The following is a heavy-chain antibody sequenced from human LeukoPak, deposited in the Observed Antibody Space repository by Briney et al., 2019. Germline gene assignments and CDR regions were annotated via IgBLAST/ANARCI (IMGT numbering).Heavy chain of an antibody. CDR3: AKSRLPYGSASYVRD. Sequence: PGGSLRLSCAASGFTFSRCAMSWVRQAPGRGLEWVSGISGSGGSAYYVDSVKGRFTVSRDNSKNTLYLQMNSLRADDTAVYYCAKSRLPYGSASYVRDWGQGTLVTVSS. CDR1: GFTFSRCA. V-gene: IGHV3-23*01. CDR2: ISGSGGSA. J-gene: IGHJ4*02. D-gene: IGHD6-19*01.